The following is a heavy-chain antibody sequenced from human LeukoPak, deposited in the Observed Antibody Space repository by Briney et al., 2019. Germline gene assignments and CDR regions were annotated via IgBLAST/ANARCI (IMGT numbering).Heavy chain of an antibody. J-gene: IGHJ4*02. CDR3: AREKTACGGDCYDS. V-gene: IGHV3-30-3*01. Sequence: PGGSLRLSCAASGFTFSSYAMHWVRQAPGKGLEWVAVISYDGSNKYYADSVKGRFTISRDNSKNTLYLQMNSLRAEDTAVYYCAREKTACGGDCYDSWGQGTLVTVSS. CDR2: ISYDGSNK. D-gene: IGHD2-21*01. CDR1: GFTFSSYA.